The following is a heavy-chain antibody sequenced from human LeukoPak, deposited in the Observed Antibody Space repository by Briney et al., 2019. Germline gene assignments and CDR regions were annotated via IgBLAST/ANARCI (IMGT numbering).Heavy chain of an antibody. CDR3: ARVPPPTLNIVVVPAFNWFDP. CDR2: ISAYNGNT. V-gene: IGHV1-18*01. D-gene: IGHD2-2*01. J-gene: IGHJ5*02. CDR1: GYTFTSYG. Sequence: ASVKVSCKASGYTFTSYGISWVRQAPGQGLEWMGWISAYNGNTNYAQKLQGRVTMTTDTSTSTAYMELRSLRSDDTAVYYCARVPPPTLNIVVVPAFNWFDPWGQGTLVTVSS.